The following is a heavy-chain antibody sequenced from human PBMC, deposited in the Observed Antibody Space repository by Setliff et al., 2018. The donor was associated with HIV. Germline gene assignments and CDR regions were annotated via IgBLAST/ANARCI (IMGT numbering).Heavy chain of an antibody. D-gene: IGHD6-19*01. J-gene: IGHJ3*02. V-gene: IGHV1-69*10. CDR3: ARDHHTSYSSGWYFRAFDI. Sequence: SVKVSCKASGATFSSYGISWVRQAPGQGLEWMGGIIPILGIANYAQKFQGRVTITTDESTSTAYMELSSLRSEDTAVYYCARDHHTSYSSGWYFRAFDIWGKGTMVTVSS. CDR2: IIPILGIA. CDR1: GATFSSYG.